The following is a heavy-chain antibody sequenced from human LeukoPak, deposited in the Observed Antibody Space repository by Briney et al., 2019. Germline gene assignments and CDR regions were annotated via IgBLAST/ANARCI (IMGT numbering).Heavy chain of an antibody. J-gene: IGHJ6*03. D-gene: IGHD3-16*01. CDR2: IFHSGIA. V-gene: IGHV4-38-2*01. CDR3: GRAGFGTAYNRFYYYMDV. Sequence: PSETLSLTCAVSNYPIASDYYWVWIRQPPGQGLEWIGQIFHSGIAHYNPSLKSRVTMSVDTSRSQFSVNLNSVTAADTAVYFCGRAGFGTAYNRFYYYMDVWGKGTTVTVSS. CDR1: NYPIASDYY.